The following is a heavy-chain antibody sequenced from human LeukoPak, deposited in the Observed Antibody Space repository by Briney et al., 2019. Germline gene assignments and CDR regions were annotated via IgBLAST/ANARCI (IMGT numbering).Heavy chain of an antibody. CDR1: GYTFTGYY. CDR3: ARDVLENYYDSSGYPDY. V-gene: IGHV1-2*02. Sequence: GASVKVSCKASGYTFTGYYIHWVRQAPGQGLEWMGWINPNSGGTNYAQKFQGRVTMTRDTSISTAYMELSSLRSEDTAVYYCARDVLENYYDSSGYPDYWGQGTLVTVSS. CDR2: INPNSGGT. D-gene: IGHD3-22*01. J-gene: IGHJ4*02.